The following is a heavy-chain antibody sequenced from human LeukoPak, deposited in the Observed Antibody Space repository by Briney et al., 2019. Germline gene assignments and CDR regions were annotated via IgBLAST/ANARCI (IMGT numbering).Heavy chain of an antibody. CDR2: ISGSGGDT. Sequence: GGSLRLSCATSGFTFSIYALSWVSQAPGKGLEWVSTISGSGGDTDYTDSVKGRFTISRDNSKNTLYLQMNSLRAEDTAVYYCAKESSTFGSWGQGTLVTVSS. CDR1: GFTFSIYA. V-gene: IGHV3-23*01. J-gene: IGHJ5*02. CDR3: AKESSTFGS. D-gene: IGHD3-16*01.